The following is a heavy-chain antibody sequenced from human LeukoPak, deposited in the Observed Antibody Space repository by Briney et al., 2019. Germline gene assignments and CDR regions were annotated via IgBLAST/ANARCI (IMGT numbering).Heavy chain of an antibody. CDR1: GGSISSYY. J-gene: IGHJ3*02. D-gene: IGHD6-19*01. V-gene: IGHV4-59*01. Sequence: SETLSLTCTVSGGSISSYYWSWIRQPPGKGLEWIGYIYYSGSTNYNPSLRSRVTISVDTSKNQFSPKLSSVTAADTAVYYCARERYSSGWDDAFDIWGQGQWSPSLQ. CDR2: IYYSGST. CDR3: ARERYSSGWDDAFDI.